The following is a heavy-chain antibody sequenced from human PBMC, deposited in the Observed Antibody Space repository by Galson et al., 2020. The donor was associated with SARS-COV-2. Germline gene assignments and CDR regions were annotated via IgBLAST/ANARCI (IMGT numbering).Heavy chain of an antibody. CDR2: ISSSSSYI. V-gene: IGHV3-21*01. D-gene: IGHD4-17*01. CDR3: AREQHDYGGNPFDS. CDR1: GFTFSSYS. Sequence: GGSLRLSCAASGFTFSSYSMNWVRQAPGKGLEWVSSISSSSSYIYYADSVKGRFTISRDNAKNSLYLQMNSLRAEDTAVYYCAREQHDYGGNPFDSWGQGTLVTVSP. J-gene: IGHJ4*02.